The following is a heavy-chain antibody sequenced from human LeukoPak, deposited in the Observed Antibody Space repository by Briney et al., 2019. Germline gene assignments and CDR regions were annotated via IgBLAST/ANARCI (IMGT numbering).Heavy chain of an antibody. Sequence: GGPLRLSCAASGFTFSSYGMHWVRQAPGKGLEWVAFIRYDGSNKYYADSVKGRFTISRDNSKNTLYLQMNSLRAEDTAVYYCAKDQAYYDFWSGSYFDYWGQGTLVTVSS. CDR3: AKDQAYYDFWSGSYFDY. D-gene: IGHD3-3*01. CDR2: IRYDGSNK. V-gene: IGHV3-30*02. CDR1: GFTFSSYG. J-gene: IGHJ4*02.